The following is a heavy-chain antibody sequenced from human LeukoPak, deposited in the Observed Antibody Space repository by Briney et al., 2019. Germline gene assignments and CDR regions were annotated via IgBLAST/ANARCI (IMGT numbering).Heavy chain of an antibody. V-gene: IGHV1-18*01. Sequence: ASVKVSCKASGHTSTTYAIHWVRQAPGQGLEWMGWISAYNGNTSYAQKLQGRVTMTTDTSTSTAYMELRSLRSDDTAVYYCARGRDYGDFEGFDYWGQGTLVTVSS. D-gene: IGHD4-17*01. CDR2: ISAYNGNT. J-gene: IGHJ4*02. CDR3: ARGRDYGDFEGFDY. CDR1: GHTSTTYA.